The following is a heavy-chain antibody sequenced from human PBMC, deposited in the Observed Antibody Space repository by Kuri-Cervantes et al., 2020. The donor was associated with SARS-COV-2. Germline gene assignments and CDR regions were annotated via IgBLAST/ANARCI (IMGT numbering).Heavy chain of an antibody. CDR3: ARDSGDWTPDAFDI. Sequence: ASVKVSCKASGYTFTGYYMHWVRQAPGQGLEWMGWINPNSGGTNYAQKFQGRVTMTRDTSISTAYMELSRLRSEDSAIYYCARDSGDWTPDAFDIWGQGTMVTVSS. J-gene: IGHJ3*02. D-gene: IGHD2-21*02. V-gene: IGHV1-2*02. CDR1: GYTFTGYY. CDR2: INPNSGGT.